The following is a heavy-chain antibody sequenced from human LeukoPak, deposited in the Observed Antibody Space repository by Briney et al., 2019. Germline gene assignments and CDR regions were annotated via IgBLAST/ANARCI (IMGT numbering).Heavy chain of an antibody. CDR3: ATGAPPIAAAGKGDFDY. V-gene: IGHV1-18*01. D-gene: IGHD6-13*01. CDR1: GYTFTSYG. J-gene: IGHJ4*02. CDR2: ISAYNGNT. Sequence: ASVKVSCKASGYTFTSYGISWVRQAPGQGLEWMGWISAYNGNTNYAQKFQGRVTMTEDTSTDTAYMELSSLRSEDTAVYYCATGAPPIAAAGKGDFDYWGQGTLVTVSS.